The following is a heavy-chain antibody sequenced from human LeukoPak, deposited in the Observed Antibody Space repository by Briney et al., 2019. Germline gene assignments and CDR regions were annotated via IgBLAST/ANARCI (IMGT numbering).Heavy chain of an antibody. CDR3: VKPGSGWYMES. D-gene: IGHD3-3*01. CDR2: ISNSGSTI. Sequence: GGSLRLSCAASGFTFSDYYMSWIRQAPGKGLEWVSYISNSGSTIYYADSVKGRFTISRDNANNSLYLQMNSLRAEDTAVYYCVKPGSGWYMESWGQGTLVTVSS. CDR1: GFTFSDYY. V-gene: IGHV3-11*01. J-gene: IGHJ5*02.